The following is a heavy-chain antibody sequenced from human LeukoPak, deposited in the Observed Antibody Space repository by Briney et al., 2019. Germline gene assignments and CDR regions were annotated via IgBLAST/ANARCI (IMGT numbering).Heavy chain of an antibody. CDR1: GFDLHTYE. V-gene: IGHV3-48*03. J-gene: IGHJ5*02. CDR3: ARGDPHADL. Sequence: GGSLRLSSAASGFDLHTYEMNWVRPAPGKGLEWIADITISGHTKNYADSVKGRFTISRDSARTSLYLQMNSLRVEDTDVYFCARGDPHADLWGQGTLVTVSS. CDR2: ITISGHTK.